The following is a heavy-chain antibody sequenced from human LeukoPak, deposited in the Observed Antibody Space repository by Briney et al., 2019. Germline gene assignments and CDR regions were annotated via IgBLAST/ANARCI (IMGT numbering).Heavy chain of an antibody. CDR3: AKDPRVGSRVATPCH. Sequence: GGSLRLSCAASGFTFTSYAMSWVRQAPGKGLEWVSAISGSGGSTYYADSVKGRFTISRDNSKSTLFLQMNILRDEETPVYYCAKDPRVGSRVATPCHWGQGTLVTVSS. J-gene: IGHJ4*02. D-gene: IGHD5-24*01. CDR1: GFTFTSYA. V-gene: IGHV3-23*01. CDR2: ISGSGGST.